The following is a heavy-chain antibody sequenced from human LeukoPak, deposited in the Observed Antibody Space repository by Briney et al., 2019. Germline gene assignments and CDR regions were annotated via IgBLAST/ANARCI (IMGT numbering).Heavy chain of an antibody. V-gene: IGHV4-39*01. Sequence: SETLSLTCTVSGGSISSSGYYWGWIRQPPGKGLEGIGSIHYSGSTYHNPSLKSRVTISVDTPKNQFSLKLSSVTVADTAVHYCARQSGPVDYWGQGTLVTVSS. CDR1: GGSISSSGYY. CDR2: IHYSGST. J-gene: IGHJ4*02. CDR3: ARQSGPVDY.